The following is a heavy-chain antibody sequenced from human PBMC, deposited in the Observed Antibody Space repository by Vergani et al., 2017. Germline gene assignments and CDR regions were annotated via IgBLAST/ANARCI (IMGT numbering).Heavy chain of an antibody. D-gene: IGHD3-10*01. CDR3: AKQYFVSGNGLFDY. CDR2: ISGSGVSA. J-gene: IGHJ4*02. CDR1: EFTFSNYA. V-gene: IGHV3-23*01. Sequence: EVQLLESGGGLVQPGGSLRLTCAASEFTFSNYAMNWVRQAPGKGLEWVSGISGSGVSAYYTDSVKGRFTISRDNSKNMLFLQMNNLRTEDTAIYYCAKQYFVSGNGLFDYWGQGTLVTVSS.